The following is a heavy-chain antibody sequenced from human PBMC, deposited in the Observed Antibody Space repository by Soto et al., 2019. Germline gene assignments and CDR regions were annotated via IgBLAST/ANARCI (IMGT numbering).Heavy chain of an antibody. CDR1: GDSISSYY. CDR3: AGDPPRGGGGDI. CDR2: IYYSGST. V-gene: IGHV4-59*01. J-gene: IGHJ4*02. Sequence: SSETLSLTCTVSGDSISSYYWSWIRQPPGKGLEWIGYIYYSGSTNYNPSLRSRVTISVDTSKNQFSLKLSSVTAADTAVYYCAGDPPRGGGGDIWGQGTLVTVS. D-gene: IGHD2-15*01.